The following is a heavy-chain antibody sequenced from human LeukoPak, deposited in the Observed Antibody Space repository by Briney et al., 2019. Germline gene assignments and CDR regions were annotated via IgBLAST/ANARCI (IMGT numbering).Heavy chain of an antibody. CDR2: IDPRDSHT. CDR1: GYTFTNKW. V-gene: IGHV5-10-1*01. J-gene: IGHJ4*02. Sequence: GESLKISCKASGYTFTNKWIRWVREMPGKGLEWMGRIDPRDSHTSYSPSFQGHVPSSADKPTNTVYLQWSSLKASDTAMYYCARVSGWADYWGEGTLVTVSS. CDR3: ARVSGWADY. D-gene: IGHD6-19*01.